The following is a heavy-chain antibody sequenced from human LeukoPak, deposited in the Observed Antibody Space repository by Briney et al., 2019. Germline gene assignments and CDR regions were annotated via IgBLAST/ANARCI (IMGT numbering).Heavy chain of an antibody. Sequence: GGSLRLSCAGSGCNFTGYWMHWVCQAPGKGLEWISRLYSDGRSLTYADSVMGRFTISRDNAKNMLYLQMNSLRAEDTAVYYCARGRGLGELAVASFDSWGQGILVTVSS. D-gene: IGHD6-19*01. V-gene: IGHV3-74*03. CDR2: LYSDGRSL. J-gene: IGHJ4*02. CDR3: ARGRGLGELAVASFDS. CDR1: GCNFTGYW.